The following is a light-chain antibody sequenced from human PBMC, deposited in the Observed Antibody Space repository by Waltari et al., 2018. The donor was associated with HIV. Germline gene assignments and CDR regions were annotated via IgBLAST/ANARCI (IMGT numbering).Light chain of an antibody. V-gene: IGLV2-23*02. Sequence: QSALTQPASVSGSPGQSSTIPCTGTSSDVGGYNHVPWYQQHPGKAPKRMLYDVSKRPSGVTNSFYGCKSANTASRIISVLQADDEADYYCCSYAGSGTYVFGTGTKITVL. CDR3: CSYAGSGTYV. CDR2: DVS. CDR1: SSDVGGYNH. J-gene: IGLJ1*01.